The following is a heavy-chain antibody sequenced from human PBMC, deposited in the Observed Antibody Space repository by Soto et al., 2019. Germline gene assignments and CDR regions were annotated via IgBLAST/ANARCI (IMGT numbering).Heavy chain of an antibody. Sequence: SETLSLTCTVSGGSISSYYWSWIRQPPGKGLEWIGYIYYSGSTNYNPSLKSRVTISVDTSKNTLYLQMNSLRAEDTAVYYCAKDLVSYRFKGLFDYWGQGTLVTVSS. D-gene: IGHD1-26*01. CDR1: GGSISSYY. V-gene: IGHV4-59*12. J-gene: IGHJ4*02. CDR2: IYYSGST. CDR3: AKDLVSYRFKGLFDY.